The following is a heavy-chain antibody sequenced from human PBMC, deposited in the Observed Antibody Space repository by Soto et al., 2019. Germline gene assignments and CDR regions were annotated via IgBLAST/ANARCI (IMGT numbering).Heavy chain of an antibody. CDR3: AYVWGSSSDY. CDR1: GGTFSSYT. J-gene: IGHJ4*02. D-gene: IGHD3-16*01. CDR2: IIPILGIA. V-gene: IGHV1-69*02. Sequence: QVQLVQSGAEVKKPGSSVKVSCTASGGTFSSYTISWVRQAPGQGLEWMGRIIPILGIANYAQKFQGRVTSSADKSTSTAYMELSSLRSEDTAGYYCAYVWGSSSDYWVQGTLVTVSS.